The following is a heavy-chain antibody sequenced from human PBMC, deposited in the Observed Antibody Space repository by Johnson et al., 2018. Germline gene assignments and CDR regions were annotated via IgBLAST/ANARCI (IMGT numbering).Heavy chain of an antibody. CDR1: GFTFSNAW. CDR2: IKSKTDGGKT. CDR3: TRRNYYYGMDV. V-gene: IGHV3-15*07. J-gene: IGHJ6*02. Sequence: VQLVESGGGLVKPGGSLRLSCAASGFTFSNAWMNWVRQAPGKGLEWVGRIKSKTDGGKTDYAAPVKGRFTISRDDSKNTLYLQMNSLKTEDTAVYYCTRRNYYYGMDVWGQGTTVTVSS.